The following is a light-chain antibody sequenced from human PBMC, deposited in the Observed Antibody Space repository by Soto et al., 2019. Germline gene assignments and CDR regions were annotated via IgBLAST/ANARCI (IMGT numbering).Light chain of an antibody. CDR3: QTLDSSLNVYV. Sequence: QSVLTQPPSVSGAPGQRVTISCTGGSSNIGAGFPVHWYQQLPGTATTLLLYDNLNRPSGVPDRFSGSKSGTSASLSITGLQAEDEADYYCQTLDSSLNVYVFGPGTKLTVL. J-gene: IGLJ1*01. CDR2: DNL. V-gene: IGLV1-40*01. CDR1: SSNIGAGFP.